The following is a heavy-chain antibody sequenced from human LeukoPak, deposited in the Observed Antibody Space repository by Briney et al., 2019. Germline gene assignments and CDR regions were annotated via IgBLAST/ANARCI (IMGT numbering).Heavy chain of an antibody. D-gene: IGHD6-19*01. Sequence: GGPLRLSCAAAGFTFSSYNMNWVRQAPGKGLEWVSSISSSSSYIYYADSVKGRFTISRDNAKNSLYLQMNSLRAEDTAIYYCARDTEEEAYSSGADVFDYWGQGTLVTVSS. CDR1: GFTFSSYN. CDR3: ARDTEEEAYSSGADVFDY. CDR2: ISSSSSYI. V-gene: IGHV3-21*01. J-gene: IGHJ4*02.